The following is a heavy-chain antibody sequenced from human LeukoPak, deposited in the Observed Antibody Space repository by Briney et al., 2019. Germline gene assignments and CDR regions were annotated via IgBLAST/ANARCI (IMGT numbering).Heavy chain of an antibody. CDR1: GYTFTSYA. CDR3: ARALDYGGSYYYGMDV. Sequence: ASVKVSCKASGYTFTSYAMHWVRQAPGQRLEWMGWINAGNGNTKYSQKFQGRVTITRDTSASTAYMELSSLRSEDTAVYYCARALDYGGSYYYGMDVWGQGTTVTISS. CDR2: INAGNGNT. V-gene: IGHV1-3*01. D-gene: IGHD4-17*01. J-gene: IGHJ6*02.